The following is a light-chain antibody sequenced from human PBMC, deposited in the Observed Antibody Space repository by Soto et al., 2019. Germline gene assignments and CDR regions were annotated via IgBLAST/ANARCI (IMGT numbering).Light chain of an antibody. CDR3: PQYGSSLT. Sequence: EIVLTQSPGTLSLSPGDRATLSCRASQSVSSGSLAWYQQNPGQAPRLLIYGASSRAAGIPDRFRGGGSGTDFTLTINRLEPEDFAVYYCPQYGSSLTFGQGTRLEIK. J-gene: IGKJ5*01. CDR1: QSVSSGS. CDR2: GAS. V-gene: IGKV3-20*01.